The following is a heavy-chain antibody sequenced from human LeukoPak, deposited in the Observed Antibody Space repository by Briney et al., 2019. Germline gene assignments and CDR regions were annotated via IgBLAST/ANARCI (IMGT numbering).Heavy chain of an antibody. CDR3: SRSLDY. CDR1: GFPFSGYW. Sequence: PGGSLRLSCAASGFPFSGYWMDWVRQAPGKGMEWVANIKEDGSDQYFADSVKGRFTISRDNAKNSLYLEMSSLRAEDTAVYYCSRSLDYWGQGTLVTVSS. CDR2: IKEDGSDQ. J-gene: IGHJ4*02. V-gene: IGHV3-7*01.